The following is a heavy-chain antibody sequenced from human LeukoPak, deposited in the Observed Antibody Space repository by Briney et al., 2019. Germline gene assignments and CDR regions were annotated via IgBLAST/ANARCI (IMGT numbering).Heavy chain of an antibody. CDR3: ARLPTRFLEWLSWYYFDY. Sequence: PGESLKISCKGSGYSFTSYWIGWVRQMPGKGLEWMGIIYPGDSATRYNPSFQSQVTISADKSISTAYLQWSSLKASDTAMHYCARLPTRFLEWLSWYYFDYWGQGTLVTVSS. D-gene: IGHD3-3*01. J-gene: IGHJ4*02. V-gene: IGHV5-51*01. CDR2: IYPGDSAT. CDR1: GYSFTSYW.